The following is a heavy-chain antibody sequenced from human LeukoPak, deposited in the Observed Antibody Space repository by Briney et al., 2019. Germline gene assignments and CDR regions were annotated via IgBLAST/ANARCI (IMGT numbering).Heavy chain of an antibody. Sequence: ASVKVSCKASGGTFSSYAISWVRQAPGQGLEWMGGIIPIFGTANYVQKFQGRVTITADESTSTAYMELSSLRSEDTAVYYCATPEGGALDAFDIWGQGTMVTVSS. V-gene: IGHV1-69*01. J-gene: IGHJ3*02. CDR1: GGTFSSYA. CDR3: ATPEGGALDAFDI. D-gene: IGHD1-26*01. CDR2: IIPIFGTA.